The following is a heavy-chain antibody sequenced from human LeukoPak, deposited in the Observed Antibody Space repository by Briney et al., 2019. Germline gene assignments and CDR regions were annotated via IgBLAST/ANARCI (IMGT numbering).Heavy chain of an antibody. CDR2: IKQDGSEK. D-gene: IGHD6-19*01. V-gene: IGHV3-7*01. CDR3: ARPQYSSGYDAFDI. CDR1: GFTFSSYW. Sequence: PGGSLRLSCAASGFTFSSYWMRWVRQAPGKGLEWVANIKQDGSEKYYVDSVKGRFTISRDNAKNSLYLQMNSLRAEDTAVYYCARPQYSSGYDAFDIWGQGTMVTVSS. J-gene: IGHJ3*02.